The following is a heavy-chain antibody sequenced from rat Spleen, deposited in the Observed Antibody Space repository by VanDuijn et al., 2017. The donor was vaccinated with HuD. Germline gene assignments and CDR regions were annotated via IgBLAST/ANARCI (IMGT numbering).Heavy chain of an antibody. CDR2: ISSDGGRN. CDR1: GFTFSTFP. CDR3: ATGLFPRAAIFAY. V-gene: IGHV5-20*01. J-gene: IGHJ3*01. D-gene: IGHD1-2*01. Sequence: EVQLVESGGGLVQPGRSLKLSCTASGFTFSTFPMVWVRQAPKKGLEWVASISSDGGRNFYRDSVKGRFTISRDNAKSSLYLQMDSLRSGDTATYYCATGLFPRAAIFAYWGQGTLVTVSS.